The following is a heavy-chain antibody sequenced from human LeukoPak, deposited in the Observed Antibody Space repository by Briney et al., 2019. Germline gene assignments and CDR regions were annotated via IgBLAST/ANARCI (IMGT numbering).Heavy chain of an antibody. Sequence: ASVKVSCKASGYTFTGYYMHWVRQAPGQGLEWMGWINPNSGGTNYAQKFQGRATMTRDTSISTAYMELSRLRSDDTAVYYCARAFGYGAAAGTFGYWGQGTLVTVSS. D-gene: IGHD6-13*01. CDR2: INPNSGGT. J-gene: IGHJ4*02. V-gene: IGHV1-2*02. CDR1: GYTFTGYY. CDR3: ARAFGYGAAAGTFGY.